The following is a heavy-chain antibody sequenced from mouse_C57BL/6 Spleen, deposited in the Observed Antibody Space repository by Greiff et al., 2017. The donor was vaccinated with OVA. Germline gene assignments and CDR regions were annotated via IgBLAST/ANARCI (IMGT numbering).Heavy chain of an antibody. V-gene: IGHV3-6*01. CDR2: ISYDGSN. Sequence: DVKLQESGPGLVKPSQSLSLTCSVTGYSITSGYYWNWIRQFPGNKLEWMGYISYDGSNNYNPSLKNRISITRDTSKNQFFLKLNSVTTEDTATYYCASGGSSYDYAMDYWGQGTSVTVSS. CDR1: GYSITSGYY. D-gene: IGHD1-1*01. CDR3: ASGGSSYDYAMDY. J-gene: IGHJ4*01.